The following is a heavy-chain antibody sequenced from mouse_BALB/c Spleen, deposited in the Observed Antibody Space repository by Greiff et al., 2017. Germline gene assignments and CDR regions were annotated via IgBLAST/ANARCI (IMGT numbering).Heavy chain of an antibody. J-gene: IGHJ4*01. Sequence: EVKLEESGGGLVQPGGSLRLSCATSGFTFTDYYMSWVRQPPGKALEWLGLIRNKAYGNTTEYSASVKGRFTITRDNSQSILYLQMNTLRAEDSATYYCARDTRTYAMDYWGQGTSVTVSS. CDR1: GFTFTDYY. V-gene: IGHV7-3*02. CDR2: IRNKAYGNTT. CDR3: ARDTRTYAMDY.